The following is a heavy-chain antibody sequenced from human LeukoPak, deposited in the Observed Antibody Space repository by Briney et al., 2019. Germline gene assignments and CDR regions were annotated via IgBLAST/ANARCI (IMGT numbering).Heavy chain of an antibody. CDR2: ISDSGGTT. Sequence: GGSLRLSCAASGFTFSSYAMSWVRHAPGEGLEWVSAISDSGGTTYYADSVKGRFTISRDNSKNTLYLQMNSLRGEDTAVYYCARRLSTAYYYYGMDVWGQGTTVTVSS. CDR1: GFTFSSYA. V-gene: IGHV3-23*01. CDR3: ARRLSTAYYYYGMDV. D-gene: IGHD5-18*01. J-gene: IGHJ6*02.